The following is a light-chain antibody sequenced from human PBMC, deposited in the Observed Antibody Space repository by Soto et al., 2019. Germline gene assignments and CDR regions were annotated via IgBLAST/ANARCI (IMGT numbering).Light chain of an antibody. Sequence: EIVLTQSPATLSLSPGERATLSCRASQSVSSYLAWYQQKPGQAPRLLIYDASNRATGIPARFSGSGSGTGFTLTISSLEPEDFAIYYGQQRSHGPRLTFGGGTKVEIK. CDR1: QSVSSY. CDR3: QQRSHGPRLT. V-gene: IGKV3-11*01. CDR2: DAS. J-gene: IGKJ4*01.